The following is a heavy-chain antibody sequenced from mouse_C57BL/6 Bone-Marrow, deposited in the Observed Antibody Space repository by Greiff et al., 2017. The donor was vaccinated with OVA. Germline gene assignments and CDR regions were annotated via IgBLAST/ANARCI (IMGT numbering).Heavy chain of an antibody. CDR2: INPNYGTT. CDR3: ARVDDGYYLFDY. Sequence: VQLQQSGPELVKPGASVKISCKASGYSFTDYNMNWVKQSNGKSLEWIGVINPNYGTTSYNQKFKGKATLTVDKSSSTAHMELLSLTSEDFAVYYCARVDDGYYLFDYWGQGTTLTVSS. V-gene: IGHV1-39*01. CDR1: GYSFTDYN. J-gene: IGHJ2*01. D-gene: IGHD2-3*01.